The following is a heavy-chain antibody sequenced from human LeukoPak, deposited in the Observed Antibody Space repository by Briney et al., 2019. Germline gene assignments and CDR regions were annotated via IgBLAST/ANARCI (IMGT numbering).Heavy chain of an antibody. V-gene: IGHV4-31*03. Sequence: SETLSITCTVSGGSFSSGGYYWSWIRQHPGKGLEWFGFIYFSGSTYYNPSLKSRVTISIDTSKNQFSLKLSSVTAADTAVYYCARDTGYSFDYWGQGTLVTVSS. J-gene: IGHJ4*02. CDR2: IYFSGST. CDR1: GGSFSSGGYY. D-gene: IGHD6-13*01. CDR3: ARDTGYSFDY.